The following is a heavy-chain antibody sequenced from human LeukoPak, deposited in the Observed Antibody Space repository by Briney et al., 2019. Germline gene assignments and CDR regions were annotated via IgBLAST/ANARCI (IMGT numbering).Heavy chain of an antibody. Sequence: ASVKVSCKASGYTFTSYDIDWVRQATGQGLEWMGWMNPNSGNTGYAQKFQGRVTITTDESTSTAYMELSSLRSEDTAVYYCAREGGVVGPLGYWGQGTLVTVSS. V-gene: IGHV1-8*01. CDR2: MNPNSGNT. J-gene: IGHJ4*02. CDR3: AREGGVVGPLGY. CDR1: GYTFTSYD. D-gene: IGHD1-26*01.